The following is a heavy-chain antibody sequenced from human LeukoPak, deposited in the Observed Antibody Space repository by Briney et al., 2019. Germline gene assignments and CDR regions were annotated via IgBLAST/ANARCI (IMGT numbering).Heavy chain of an antibody. CDR2: IKHDGSEK. Sequence: GGSLRLSCAASGFTFNTFWMSWVRQAPGKGLEWVANIKHDGSEKYYVDSVKGRFTISRDNAKNSLYLQMNSLRAEDTAVYYCAKDSKIVGPTFRSYHYMDVWGKGTTVTVSS. J-gene: IGHJ6*03. CDR3: AKDSKIVGPTFRSYHYMDV. D-gene: IGHD1-26*01. CDR1: GFTFNTFW. V-gene: IGHV3-7*03.